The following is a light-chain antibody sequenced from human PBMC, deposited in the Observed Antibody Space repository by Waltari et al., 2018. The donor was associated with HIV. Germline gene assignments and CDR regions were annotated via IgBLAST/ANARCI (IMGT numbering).Light chain of an antibody. V-gene: IGLV2-14*03. CDR3: SSYTSSSTPWV. J-gene: IGLJ3*02. Sequence: QSALTPPASVSGSPGQSLTISCTGTSLDVGCSTYVSWYQQHPGKAPKLMIYDVSNRPSGVSNRFSGSKSGNTASLTISGLQAEDEADYYCSSYTSSSTPWVFGGGTKLTVL. CDR1: SLDVGCSTY. CDR2: DVS.